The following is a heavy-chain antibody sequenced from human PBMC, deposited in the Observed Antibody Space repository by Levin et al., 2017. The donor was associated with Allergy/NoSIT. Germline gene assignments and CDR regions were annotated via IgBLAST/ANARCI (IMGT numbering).Heavy chain of an antibody. Sequence: QPGGSLRLSCAASGFNVRSSYMSWVRQSPRKGLEWVSMIYSDGTTLYADSVKGRFTISRDTSKNTVYLQMTSLRADDTAKYYCARDRAEYDILTGYWNWGQGTLVTVSS. J-gene: IGHJ4*02. CDR2: IYSDGTT. V-gene: IGHV3-53*01. D-gene: IGHD3-9*01. CDR3: ARDRAEYDILTGYWN. CDR1: GFNVRSSY.